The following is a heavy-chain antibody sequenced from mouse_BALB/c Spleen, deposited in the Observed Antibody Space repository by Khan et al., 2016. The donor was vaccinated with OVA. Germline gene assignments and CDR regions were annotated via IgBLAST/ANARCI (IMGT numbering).Heavy chain of an antibody. CDR3: ARVGYDAWFAY. CDR2: INPYSGEP. V-gene: IGHV9-3-1*01. Sequence: QIQLVQSGPELKKPGESVQISCKASGFTFTNYGMHWVKQSPGKGLKWIGYINPYSGEPTFAHNFKGRFAFSLDTSSSTAYLQLNSLTSEDSAVYYCARVGYDAWFAYWGQGTLVTVSA. CDR1: GFTFTNYG. D-gene: IGHD2-14*01. J-gene: IGHJ3*01.